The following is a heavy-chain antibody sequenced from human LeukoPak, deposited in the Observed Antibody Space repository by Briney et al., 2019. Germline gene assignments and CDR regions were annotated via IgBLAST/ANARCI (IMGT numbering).Heavy chain of an antibody. J-gene: IGHJ2*01. V-gene: IGHV1-18*01. CDR1: GYTFTSYG. CDR3: AGIHDYGGKSPRGWYFDL. CDR2: ISAYNGNT. Sequence: ASVKVSCKASGYTFTSYGISWVRQAPGQGLEWMGWISAYNGNTNYAQKLQGRVTMTIDTSTSTAYMELRSLRSDDTAVYYCAGIHDYGGKSPRGWYFDLWGRGTLVTVSS. D-gene: IGHD4-23*01.